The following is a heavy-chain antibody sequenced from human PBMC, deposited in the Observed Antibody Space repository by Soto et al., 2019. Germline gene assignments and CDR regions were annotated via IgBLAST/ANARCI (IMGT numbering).Heavy chain of an antibody. J-gene: IGHJ4*02. D-gene: IGHD3-3*01. CDR2: IRSKANSYAT. Sequence: GGSLRLSCAASGFTFSGSAMHWVRQASGKGLEWVGRIRSKANSYATAYAASVKGRFTISRDDSKNMAYLQMNSLKTEDTAVYYCTRLPANYDFWSGHPGYWGQGNLVTVSS. V-gene: IGHV3-73*01. CDR3: TRLPANYDFWSGHPGY. CDR1: GFTFSGSA.